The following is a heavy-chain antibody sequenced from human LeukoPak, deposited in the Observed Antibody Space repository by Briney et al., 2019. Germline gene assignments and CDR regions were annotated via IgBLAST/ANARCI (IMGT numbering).Heavy chain of an antibody. CDR3: AREGIWFGESGIDY. Sequence: GGSLRLSCAASGFMFSTYGMHWVRQAPGKGLEWVAFIRNDGSNEYYADSVKGRITISRDNSKNTLYLQMNSLRAEDTAVYYCAREGIWFGESGIDYWGQGTLVTVSS. D-gene: IGHD3-10*01. CDR1: GFMFSTYG. CDR2: IRNDGSNE. V-gene: IGHV3-30*02. J-gene: IGHJ4*02.